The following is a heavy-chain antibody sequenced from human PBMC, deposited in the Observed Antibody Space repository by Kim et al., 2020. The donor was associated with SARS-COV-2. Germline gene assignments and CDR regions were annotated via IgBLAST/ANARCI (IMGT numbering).Heavy chain of an antibody. J-gene: IGHJ4*02. Sequence: GGSLRLSCAASGFTFDDYAMHWVRQAPGKGLEWVSGISWNSGSIGYADSVKGRFTISRDNAKNSLYLQMNSLRAEDTALYYCAKDIYDILTGPIIDYWGQGTLVTVSS. CDR1: GFTFDDYA. D-gene: IGHD3-9*01. CDR3: AKDIYDILTGPIIDY. CDR2: ISWNSGSI. V-gene: IGHV3-9*01.